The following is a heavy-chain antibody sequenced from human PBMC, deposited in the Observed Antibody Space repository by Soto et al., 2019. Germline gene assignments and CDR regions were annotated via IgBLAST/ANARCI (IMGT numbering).Heavy chain of an antibody. J-gene: IGHJ4*02. V-gene: IGHV4-39*01. CDR1: GGSISSSSYY. CDR3: ARHNPLRMEWLRFLAPDFDY. D-gene: IGHD5-12*01. Sequence: PSETLSLTCTVSGGSISSSSYYWGWIRQPPGKGLEWIGSIYYSGSTYYNPSLKSRVTISVDTSKNQFSLKLSSVTAADTAVYYCARHNPLRMEWLRFLAPDFDYGGQGTLVTVSS. CDR2: IYYSGST.